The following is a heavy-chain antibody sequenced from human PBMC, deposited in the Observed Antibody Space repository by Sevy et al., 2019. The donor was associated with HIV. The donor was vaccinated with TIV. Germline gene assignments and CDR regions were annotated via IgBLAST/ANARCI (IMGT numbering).Heavy chain of an antibody. D-gene: IGHD4-17*01. CDR2: ISGSDGTT. V-gene: IGHV3-11*01. CDR1: GFTFSDYY. CDR3: ARDHVKDGDLGDYYYFAMDV. J-gene: IGHJ6*02. Sequence: GSLRLSCAASGFTFSDYYMSWIRQAPGKGLEWLSYISGSDGTTYYADSVKGRFTISRDNAKNSLYLQMNSLRAEDTAVYYCARDHVKDGDLGDYYYFAMDVWGQGPTVTVSS.